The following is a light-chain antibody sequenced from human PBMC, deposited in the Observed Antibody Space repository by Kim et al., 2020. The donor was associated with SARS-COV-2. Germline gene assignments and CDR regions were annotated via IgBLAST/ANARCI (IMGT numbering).Light chain of an antibody. V-gene: IGLV3-1*01. CDR2: QDS. J-gene: IGLJ1*01. CDR1: KLGDKY. CDR3: QAWDSSTAV. Sequence: VSPGQTASITCSGDKLGDKYACWYQQKPGQSPVLVIYQDSKRPSGIPERFSGSNSGNTATLTISGTQAMDEADYYCQAWDSSTAVFGTGTKVT.